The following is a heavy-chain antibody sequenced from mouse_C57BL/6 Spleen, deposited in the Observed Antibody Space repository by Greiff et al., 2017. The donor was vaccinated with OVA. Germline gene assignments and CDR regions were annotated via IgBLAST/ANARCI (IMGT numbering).Heavy chain of an antibody. J-gene: IGHJ1*03. D-gene: IGHD4-1*01. CDR1: GFSLTSYG. CDR3: AKRGTGTDGYFDV. CDR2: IWRGGST. Sequence: VQVVESGPGLVQPSQSLSITCTVSGFSLTSYGVHWVRQSPGKGLEWLGVIWRGGSTDYNAAFMSRLSITKDNSKSQVFFKMNSLQADDTAIYYCAKRGTGTDGYFDVWGTGTTVTVSS. V-gene: IGHV2-5*01.